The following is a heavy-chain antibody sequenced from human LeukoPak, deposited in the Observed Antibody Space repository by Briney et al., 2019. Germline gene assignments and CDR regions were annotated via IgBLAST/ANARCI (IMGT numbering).Heavy chain of an antibody. Sequence: ASVKVSCKASGYTFSNYDITWVRQAPGQGLEWLGWISAYNGDTNYAQKLQGRVTMTTDTSTSTAYMELRSLRSDDTAVYYCARTRRITMVRGVIRNWFDPWGQGTLVTVSS. CDR3: ARTRRITMVRGVIRNWFDP. CDR2: ISAYNGDT. D-gene: IGHD3-10*01. V-gene: IGHV1-18*01. CDR1: GYTFSNYD. J-gene: IGHJ5*02.